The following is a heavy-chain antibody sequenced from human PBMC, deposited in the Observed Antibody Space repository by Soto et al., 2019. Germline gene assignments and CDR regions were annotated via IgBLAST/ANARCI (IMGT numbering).Heavy chain of an antibody. CDR3: AIRASYYDSSGYFDY. CDR1: GFTFSSYA. J-gene: IGHJ4*02. CDR2: ISGSGVST. V-gene: IGHV3-23*01. Sequence: GSLRLSCAASGFTFSSYAMSWVRQAPGQGLEWVSGISGSGVSTYYADSVKGRFTISRDNSKNTLYLQIHTLRAEDTAVYYCAIRASYYDSSGYFDYWGQGTLVTVS. D-gene: IGHD3-22*01.